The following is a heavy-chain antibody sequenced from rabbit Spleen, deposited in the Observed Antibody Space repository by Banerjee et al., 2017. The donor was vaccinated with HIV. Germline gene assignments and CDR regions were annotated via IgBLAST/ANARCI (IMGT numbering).Heavy chain of an antibody. V-gene: IGHV1S45*01. D-gene: IGHD8-1*01. J-gene: IGHJ6*01. CDR1: GFSFNSNYY. CDR2: IDTGSSGFT. Sequence: QEQLVESGGGLVQPEGSLTLTCKASGFSFNSNYYMCWVRQAPGKGLEWIACIDTGSSGFTYFASWAKGRFTISKTSSTTVTLQVTSLTAADTATYFCARDSGSSFSTYGMDLWGPGTLVTVS. CDR3: ARDSGSSFSTYGMDL.